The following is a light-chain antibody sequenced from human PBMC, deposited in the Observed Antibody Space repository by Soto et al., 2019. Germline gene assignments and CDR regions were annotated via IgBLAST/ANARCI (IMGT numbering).Light chain of an antibody. V-gene: IGLV2-14*01. CDR2: DVS. J-gene: IGLJ2*01. CDR3: SSYTSSSTLGVV. CDR1: SSDVGGYNY. Sequence: QSALTQPASVSGSPGQSITISCTGTSSDVGGYNYVSWYQQHTGKAPKLMIYDVSNRPSGVSNRFSGSKSGNTASLTISGLQAEDEADYYCSSYTSSSTLGVVFGGGTKLNVL.